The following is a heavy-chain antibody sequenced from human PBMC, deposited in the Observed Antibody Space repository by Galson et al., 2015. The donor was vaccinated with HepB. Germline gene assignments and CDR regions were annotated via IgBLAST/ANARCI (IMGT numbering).Heavy chain of an antibody. CDR1: GGTFSSYA. Sequence: SVKVSCKASGGTFSSYAISWVRQAPGQGLEWMGGIIPIFGTANYAQKFQGRVTITADESTSTAYMELSSLRSEDTAVYYCARVLRFLEWSMRYYYMDVWGKGTTVTVSS. CDR2: IIPIFGTA. CDR3: ARVLRFLEWSMRYYYMDV. D-gene: IGHD3-3*01. J-gene: IGHJ6*03. V-gene: IGHV1-69*13.